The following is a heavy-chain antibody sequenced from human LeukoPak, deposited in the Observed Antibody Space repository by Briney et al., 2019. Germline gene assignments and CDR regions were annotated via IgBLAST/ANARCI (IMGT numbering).Heavy chain of an antibody. CDR3: ARLSSGSYSDFDY. J-gene: IGHJ4*02. Sequence: SETLSLTCTVSGGSIGTYYWSWIRQPPGKGLEWIGYIYYSGTTNYNPSLKSRVTISVDTSKNQFSLKLSSVTAADTAIYYCARLSSGSYSDFDYWGQGTLVTVSS. CDR2: IYYSGTT. D-gene: IGHD1-26*01. CDR1: GGSIGTYY. V-gene: IGHV4-59*01.